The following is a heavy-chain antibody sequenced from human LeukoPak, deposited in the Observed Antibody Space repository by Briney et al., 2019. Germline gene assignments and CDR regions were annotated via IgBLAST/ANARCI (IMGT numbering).Heavy chain of an antibody. Sequence: GGSLRLSCAASGFTFSSYAMSWVRQAPGKGLEWVSAISGSGGSTYYADSVKGRFTISRDNSKNTLYLQMNSLRVEDTAVYYCAKDQPDSSGWYTTPASGFDYWGQGTLVTVSS. D-gene: IGHD6-19*01. CDR3: AKDQPDSSGWYTTPASGFDY. V-gene: IGHV3-23*01. CDR2: ISGSGGST. CDR1: GFTFSSYA. J-gene: IGHJ4*02.